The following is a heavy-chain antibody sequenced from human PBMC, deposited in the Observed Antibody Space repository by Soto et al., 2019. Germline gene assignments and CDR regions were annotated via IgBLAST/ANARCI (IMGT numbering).Heavy chain of an antibody. J-gene: IGHJ4*02. CDR1: GGSISSYY. CDR2: IYYSGST. D-gene: IGHD3-10*01. V-gene: IGHV4-59*01. CDR3: ARGLSSGSYYTYYFDY. Sequence: QVQLQESGPGLVKPSETLSLTCTVSGGSISSYYWSWIRQPRGKGLEWIGYIYYSGSTNYNPSLKRRVTISVDTSKNQFSLKLSSVTAADTAVYYCARGLSSGSYYTYYFDYWGQGTLVTVSS.